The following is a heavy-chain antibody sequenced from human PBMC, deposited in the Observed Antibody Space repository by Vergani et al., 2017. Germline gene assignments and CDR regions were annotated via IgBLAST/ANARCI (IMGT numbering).Heavy chain of an antibody. CDR3: ARVNTETNGHLYYYYYMDV. Sequence: QVQLQQWGGGLLKPSETLSLTCVVNGGSFTSYHWTWIRQSPGEGLEWVGDIDHTGRPDYNPSLKSRLTMSVDKSRIQFSLTLNSVTATDTAIYFCARVNTETNGHLYYYYYMDVWGQGTVVTVS. CDR2: IDHTGRP. CDR1: GGSFTSYH. V-gene: IGHV4-34*01. D-gene: IGHD4-11*01. J-gene: IGHJ6*03.